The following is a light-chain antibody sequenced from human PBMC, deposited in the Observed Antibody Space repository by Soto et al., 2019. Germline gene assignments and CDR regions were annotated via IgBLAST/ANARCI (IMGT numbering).Light chain of an antibody. CDR1: CSDVGTYDF. CDR3: CLYAVTFYV. Sequence: QSALSQPRSVSGSAGQSVTISCTGTCSDVGTYDFVSWYQQHPGKAPRLMIFDVSERPSGVPDRFSGSKSGNTASLTISGLQAEDEADYYCCLYAVTFYVFGTGTKVTVL. J-gene: IGLJ1*01. CDR2: DVS. V-gene: IGLV2-11*01.